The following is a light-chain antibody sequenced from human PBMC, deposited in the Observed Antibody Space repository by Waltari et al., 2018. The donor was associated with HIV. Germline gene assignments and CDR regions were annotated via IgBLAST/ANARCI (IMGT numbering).Light chain of an antibody. V-gene: IGKV4-1*01. Sequence: VMTQSPESLPVSLGERATINCKSSQSVLYTSNNKNYLAWYRKTPGHPPKQLIYWASTRESGVPDRVSGSGSGTDFALTISDLQAEDVAVYFCQQYHSFPYTFGQGTKLEI. CDR1: QSVLYTSNNKNY. CDR3: QQYHSFPYT. J-gene: IGKJ2*01. CDR2: WAS.